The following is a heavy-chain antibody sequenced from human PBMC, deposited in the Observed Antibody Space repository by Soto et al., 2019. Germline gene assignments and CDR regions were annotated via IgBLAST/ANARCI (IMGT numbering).Heavy chain of an antibody. D-gene: IGHD3-22*01. Sequence: SETLSLTCAVYGGSFSGYYWSWIRQPPGKGLERIGEINHSGSTNYNPSLKSRVTISVDTSKNQFSLKLSSVTAADTAVYYCARAGPRYYDPRRDPPGPNWGQGTLVTVSS. CDR2: INHSGST. CDR1: GGSFSGYY. V-gene: IGHV4-34*01. CDR3: ARAGPRYYDPRRDPPGPN. J-gene: IGHJ4*02.